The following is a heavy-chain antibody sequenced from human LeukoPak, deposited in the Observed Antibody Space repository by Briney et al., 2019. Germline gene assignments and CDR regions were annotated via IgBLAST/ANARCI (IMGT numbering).Heavy chain of an antibody. J-gene: IGHJ6*03. CDR3: ARTSISYPNYYYYMDV. CDR1: GGTFSSYA. V-gene: IGHV1-69*05. Sequence: SVKVSCKASGGTFSSYAISWVRQAPGQGLEWMGGIIPIFGTANYAQKFQGRVTITTDESTSTAYMELSSPRSEDTAVYYCARTSISYPNYYYYMDVWGKGTTVTVSS. CDR2: IIPIFGTA.